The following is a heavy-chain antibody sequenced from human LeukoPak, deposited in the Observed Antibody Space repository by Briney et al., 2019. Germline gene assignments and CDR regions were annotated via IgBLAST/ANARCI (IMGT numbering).Heavy chain of an antibody. J-gene: IGHJ6*03. V-gene: IGHV1-69*13. D-gene: IGHD2-2*02. CDR1: GYSFTGYY. Sequence: SVKVSCKASGYSFTGYYMHWVRQAPGQGLEWMGGIIPIFGTTNYAQKFQGRVTITADESTSTAYMELSSLRSEDTAVYYCAGDAISDYYYMDVWGKGTTVTISS. CDR3: AGDAISDYYYMDV. CDR2: IIPIFGTT.